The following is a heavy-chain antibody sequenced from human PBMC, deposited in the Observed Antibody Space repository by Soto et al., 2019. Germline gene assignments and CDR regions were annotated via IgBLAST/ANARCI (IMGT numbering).Heavy chain of an antibody. CDR1: GFTFSTYA. V-gene: IGHV3-23*04. CDR3: AKGVGAKRYYFDY. D-gene: IGHD1-26*01. J-gene: IGHJ4*02. Sequence: EVQLVESGGGLVQPGGSLRLSCAASGFTFSTYAMTWVSQAPGKGLEGVSGVSGSGGSTYHADSVKGRFTISRDGSKNTVYLQMISLRAEDTAGYYCAKGVGAKRYYFDYWGQGTLVTVSS. CDR2: VSGSGGST.